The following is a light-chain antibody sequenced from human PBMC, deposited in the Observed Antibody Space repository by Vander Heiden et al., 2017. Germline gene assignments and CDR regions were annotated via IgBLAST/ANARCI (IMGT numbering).Light chain of an antibody. Sequence: EIVLTQSPGTLSLSPGERATLSCRASQSVSSSYLAWYQQKPGQAPRLLIDGASSRATGIPDRFSGSGSGTDFTLTISRLEPEDFAVYYCQQNGSSQTFGPGTKVEIK. CDR3: QQNGSSQT. V-gene: IGKV3-20*01. J-gene: IGKJ1*01. CDR2: GAS. CDR1: QSVSSSY.